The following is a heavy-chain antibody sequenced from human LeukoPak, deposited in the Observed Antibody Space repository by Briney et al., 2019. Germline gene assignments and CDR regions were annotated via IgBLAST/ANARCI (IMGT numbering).Heavy chain of an antibody. V-gene: IGHV4-39*07. D-gene: IGHD3-10*01. CDR2: LYYSGST. CDR3: ARVDYGSGSPHPLGESYFDY. Sequence: MTSETLSLTCTVSGGSISSSSYYWGWIRQPPGKGLEWIGSLYYSGSTNYNPSLKSRVTISVDTSKNQFSLKLSSVTAADTAVYYCARVDYGSGSPHPLGESYFDYWGQGTLVTVSS. CDR1: GGSISSSSYY. J-gene: IGHJ4*02.